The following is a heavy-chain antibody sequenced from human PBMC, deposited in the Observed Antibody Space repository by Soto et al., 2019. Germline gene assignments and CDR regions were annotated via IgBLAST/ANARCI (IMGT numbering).Heavy chain of an antibody. D-gene: IGHD1-26*01. CDR3: AREMFYSGSPGGAFDI. CDR2: IYYSGST. V-gene: IGHV4-31*03. J-gene: IGHJ3*02. Sequence: SETLSLTCTVSGGSISSGGYYWSWIRQHPGKGLEWIGYIYYSGSTYYNPSLKSRVTISVDTSKNQFSLKLSSVTAADTAVYYCAREMFYSGSPGGAFDIWGQGTMVTVSS. CDR1: GGSISSGGYY.